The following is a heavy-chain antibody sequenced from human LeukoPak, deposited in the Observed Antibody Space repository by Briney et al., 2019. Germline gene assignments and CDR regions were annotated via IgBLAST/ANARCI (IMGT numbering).Heavy chain of an antibody. V-gene: IGHV3-53*01. Sequence: GGSLRLSCAASGFTVITNDMTWGRQAPGEGLEWGSVLYSDGNTKYADSVQGRFTMSRDNSKNTLYLEMNSLSPDDTAVYYCARGVEPLAATTSAYWGQGTLVTVSS. CDR3: ARGVEPLAATTSAY. J-gene: IGHJ4*02. D-gene: IGHD2-15*01. CDR2: LYSDGNT. CDR1: GFTVITND.